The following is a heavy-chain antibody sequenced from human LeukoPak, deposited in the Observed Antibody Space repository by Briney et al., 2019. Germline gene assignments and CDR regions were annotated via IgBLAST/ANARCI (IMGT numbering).Heavy chain of an antibody. V-gene: IGHV1-69*04. J-gene: IGHJ4*02. CDR1: GGTFSSYA. D-gene: IGHD5-24*01. CDR3: ARGSREMATIFDY. CDR2: IIPILGIA. Sequence: SVKVSCKASGGTFSSYAISWVRQAPGQGLEWMGRIIPILGIANYAQKFQGRVTITADKSTSTAYMELSSLRSGDTAVYYCARGSREMATIFDYWGQGTLVTVSS.